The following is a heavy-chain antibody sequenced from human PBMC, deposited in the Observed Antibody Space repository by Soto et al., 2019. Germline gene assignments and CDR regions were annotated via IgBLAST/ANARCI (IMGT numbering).Heavy chain of an antibody. V-gene: IGHV5-51*01. J-gene: IGHJ5*02. CDR3: ARGGDRTYYDILTGPNWFDP. CDR2: IYPGDSDA. D-gene: IGHD3-9*01. Sequence: GESLKISCKGSGYSFTSYWIGWVRQMPGKGLEWMGIIYPGDSDARYSPSFQGQVTISADKSISTAYLQWSSLKASDTAMYYCARGGDRTYYDILTGPNWFDPWGQGTLVTVSS. CDR1: GYSFTSYW.